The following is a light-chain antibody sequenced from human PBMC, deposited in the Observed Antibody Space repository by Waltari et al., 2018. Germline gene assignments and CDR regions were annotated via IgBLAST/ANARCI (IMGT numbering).Light chain of an antibody. CDR2: AS. CDR3: QQSYSTTRT. V-gene: IGKV1-39*01. CDR1: ESVKTY. Sequence: DIQLTQSPSSLSASVGDRVTFTCRASESVKTYFNWYQHKPGRAPKALIYASSLQTGVPSRFSGSGSGTDFTLTINSLQPDDFATYFCQQSYSTTRTFGQGTRLEMK. J-gene: IGKJ2*01.